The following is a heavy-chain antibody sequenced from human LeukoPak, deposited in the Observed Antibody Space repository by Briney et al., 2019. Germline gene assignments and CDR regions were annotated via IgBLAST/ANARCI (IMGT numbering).Heavy chain of an antibody. CDR3: ARVEGYCSSTSCLRGGYFDY. J-gene: IGHJ4*02. D-gene: IGHD2-2*01. Sequence: SVKVCCKAAGGTFSSYAISWVRQAPGQGLEWMGGIIPIFGTANYAQKFQGRVTITTDESTSTAYMELSSLRSEDTAVYYCARVEGYCSSTSCLRGGYFDYWGQGTLVTVSS. CDR2: IIPIFGTA. V-gene: IGHV1-69*05. CDR1: GGTFSSYA.